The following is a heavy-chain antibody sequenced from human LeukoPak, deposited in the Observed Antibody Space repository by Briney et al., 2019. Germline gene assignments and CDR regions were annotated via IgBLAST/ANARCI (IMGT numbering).Heavy chain of an antibody. V-gene: IGHV3-21*01. J-gene: IGHJ4*02. CDR2: ISSRSDHI. Sequence: GGSLRLSCAASGFTFSTSSMNWVRQAPGKGLEWVSSISSRSDHIYYADSVKGRFTISRDNAKNSLYLEMNSLRAEDTAVYYCVRDALGESGAGGYWGQGTLVTVSS. CDR3: VRDALGESGAGGY. D-gene: IGHD3-3*01. CDR1: GFTFSTSS.